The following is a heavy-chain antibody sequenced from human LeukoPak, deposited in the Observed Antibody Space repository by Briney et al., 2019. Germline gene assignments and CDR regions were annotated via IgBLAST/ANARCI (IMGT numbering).Heavy chain of an antibody. J-gene: IGHJ6*02. CDR1: GGSISSGGYY. CDR3: ARGGSGYGDYYYFYAMDV. D-gene: IGHD3-22*01. CDR2: IYYSGST. V-gene: IGHV4-31*03. Sequence: SETLSLTCIVSGGSISSGGYYWSWIRQLPGKGLEWAGYIYYSGSTYYNPSLKSRVTMSVDTSKNQFSLKLSSVTAADTAVYYCARGGSGYGDYYYFYAMDVWGQGTTVTVSS.